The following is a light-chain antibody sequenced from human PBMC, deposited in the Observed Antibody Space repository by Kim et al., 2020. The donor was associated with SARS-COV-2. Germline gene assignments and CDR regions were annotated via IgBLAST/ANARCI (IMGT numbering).Light chain of an antibody. Sequence: QGQTARITCSGDELPRQYSYWYQQKPGQAPVLVIYKDTERPSGIPERFSGSSSGTTVTLTISGVQAEDEADYYCQSPDSSATYRVFGGGTQLTVL. CDR3: QSPDSSATYRV. CDR2: KDT. V-gene: IGLV3-25*03. J-gene: IGLJ3*02. CDR1: ELPRQY.